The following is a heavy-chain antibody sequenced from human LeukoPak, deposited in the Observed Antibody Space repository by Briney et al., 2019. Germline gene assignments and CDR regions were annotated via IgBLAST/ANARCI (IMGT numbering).Heavy chain of an antibody. D-gene: IGHD3-22*01. J-gene: IGHJ4*02. CDR2: IWYDGSKT. CDR3: ARQAYSSGRYFPFDY. V-gene: IGHV3-33*01. CDR1: GFAFSTYG. Sequence: PGRSLGLSCAASGFAFSTYGMHWVRQAPGKGLEWVAYIWYDGSKTYYADSVKGRFTISRDDPENTLYLQVNSLRAEHTAMYYCARQAYSSGRYFPFDYWGQGTLVTVSS.